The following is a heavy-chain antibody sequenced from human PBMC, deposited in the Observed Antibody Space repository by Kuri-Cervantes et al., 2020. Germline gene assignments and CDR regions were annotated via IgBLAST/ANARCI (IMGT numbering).Heavy chain of an antibody. CDR3: ARDRASYYDSSGYYSGY. CDR2: ISSSSSTI. CDR1: GFTFSSYS. J-gene: IGHJ4*02. D-gene: IGHD3-22*01. V-gene: IGHV3-48*02. Sequence: LSLTCAASGFTFSSYSMNWVRQAPGKGLEWVSYISSSSSTIYYADSVKGRFTISRDNAKNSLYLQMNSLRDEDTAVYYCARDRASYYDSSGYYSGYWGQGTLVTVSS.